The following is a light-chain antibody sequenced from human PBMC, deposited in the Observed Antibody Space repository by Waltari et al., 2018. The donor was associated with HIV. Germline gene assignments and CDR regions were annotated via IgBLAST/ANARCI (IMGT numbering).Light chain of an antibody. V-gene: IGKV1-NL1*01. Sequence: DIQMTQSPSSLSASVGDRVPITCRARQGITNSLAWYQPELGKAPNLLLYAASRLESGFSSRFSSSGSGTDFTLTISSLQPGDFATYYCQQYYSASITFGQGTKLEIK. J-gene: IGKJ2*01. CDR2: AAS. CDR3: QQYYSASIT. CDR1: QGITNS.